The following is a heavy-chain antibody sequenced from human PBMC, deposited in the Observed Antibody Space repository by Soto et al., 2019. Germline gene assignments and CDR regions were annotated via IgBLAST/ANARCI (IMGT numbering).Heavy chain of an antibody. CDR1: GFSLSTSGVG. J-gene: IGHJ6*02. Sequence: QITLKESGPTLVKPTQTLTLTCTFSGFSLSTSGVGVGWIRQPPGKALEWLALIYSNDDKRYSPSLKSRLTITKDTSKNQVVLTMTNMDPVDTATYYCAHRSDGSGSLFSPYYYYYGMDVWGQGTTVTVSS. CDR3: AHRSDGSGSLFSPYYYYYGMDV. CDR2: IYSNDDK. V-gene: IGHV2-5*01. D-gene: IGHD3-10*01.